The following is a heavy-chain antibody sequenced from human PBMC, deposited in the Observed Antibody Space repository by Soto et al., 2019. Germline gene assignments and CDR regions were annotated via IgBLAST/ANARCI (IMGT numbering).Heavy chain of an antibody. J-gene: IGHJ3*01. CDR2: IKEDGSEK. CDR3: ARDYPSRVSSV. Sequence: GGSLRLSCVASGFTFSSYWISWVRQAPGKGLEWVANIKEDGSEKYYVDSVKGRFTISRDNAKNSLYLQMNSLRAEDTAMYFCARDYPSRVSSVWGQGTMVTVSS. V-gene: IGHV3-7*05. CDR1: GFTFSSYW. D-gene: IGHD3-10*01.